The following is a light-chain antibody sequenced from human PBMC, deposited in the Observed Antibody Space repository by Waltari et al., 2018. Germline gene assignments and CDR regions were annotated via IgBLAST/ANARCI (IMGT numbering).Light chain of an antibody. V-gene: IGLV1-36*01. Sequence: QSVLTQTPSVSEAPRQRVTISCSGSRPNIGNNAVNWYQQVPGKAPKLLVFADDLLPSGVSDRFSGSKSGTSASLAISGLRSEDEGVYFCAAWDDSLKGVLFGGGTKLTVL. CDR1: RPNIGNNA. CDR2: ADD. J-gene: IGLJ2*01. CDR3: AAWDDSLKGVL.